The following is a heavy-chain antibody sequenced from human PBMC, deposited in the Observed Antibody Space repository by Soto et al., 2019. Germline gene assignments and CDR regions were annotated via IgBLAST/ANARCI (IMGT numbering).Heavy chain of an antibody. Sequence: QVQLVQSGAEMKKPGSSVKVSCQSSGGTFNTYAMNWVRQAPGQGPEWMGDISPMFGAANYAPKFQGRVTMTADDSTGTSYMQLSSLTSEDTALYFCAREVQVHTPAFVYWGQGTLVTVSS. CDR1: GGTFNTYA. CDR3: AREVQVHTPAFVY. CDR2: ISPMFGAA. J-gene: IGHJ4*02. V-gene: IGHV1-69*19. D-gene: IGHD3-10*01.